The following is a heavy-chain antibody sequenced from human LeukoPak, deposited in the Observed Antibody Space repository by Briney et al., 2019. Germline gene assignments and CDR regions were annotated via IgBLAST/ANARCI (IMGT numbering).Heavy chain of an antibody. D-gene: IGHD6-13*01. CDR3: AKKFPGAVAAGPDH. V-gene: IGHV3-30*18. Sequence: GGSLRLSCAASGFTFSIYGMHWVRQAPGKGLEWVAVISFDGSNIYYADSVKGRFTVSRDNSKNTLYLQMNSLRAEDTAVYYCAKKFPGAVAAGPDHWGQGTLVTVSS. J-gene: IGHJ4*02. CDR1: GFTFSIYG. CDR2: ISFDGSNI.